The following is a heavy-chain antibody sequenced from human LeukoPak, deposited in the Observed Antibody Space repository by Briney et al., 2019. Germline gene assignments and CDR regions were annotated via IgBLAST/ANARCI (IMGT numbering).Heavy chain of an antibody. Sequence: PSETLSLTCTVSGGSISSSSYYWGWIRQPPGKGLEWIGSIYYSGSTYYNPSLKSRVTISVDTSKNQFSLKLSSVTAADTAVYYCATRYTSGWYVSDWGQGTLVTVSS. CDR3: ATRYTSGWYVSD. CDR1: GGSISSSSYY. V-gene: IGHV4-39*01. J-gene: IGHJ4*02. D-gene: IGHD6-19*01. CDR2: IYYSGST.